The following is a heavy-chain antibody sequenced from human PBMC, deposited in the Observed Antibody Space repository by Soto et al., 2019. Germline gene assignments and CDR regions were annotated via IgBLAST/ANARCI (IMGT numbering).Heavy chain of an antibody. CDR2: ISYSGTT. J-gene: IGHJ4*02. Sequence: LSLTCAASGDSVSPDNYYWSWIREPPGEGLEWIGYISYSGTTSYDSYLKSRLSWSVDMSKNQFSLKLASVTAADMAVYFCAGSRRARTVVTFDYWGQGALVTVSS. D-gene: IGHD4-4*01. V-gene: IGHV4-61*01. CDR1: GDSVSPDNYY. CDR3: AGSRRARTVVTFDY.